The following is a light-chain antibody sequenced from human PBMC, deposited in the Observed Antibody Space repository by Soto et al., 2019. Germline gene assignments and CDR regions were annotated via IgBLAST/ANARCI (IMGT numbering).Light chain of an antibody. CDR3: QQYGSSPIT. CDR2: GAS. J-gene: IGKJ3*01. CDR1: QSVSSSY. Sequence: EIVLTQSPGTLSLSPGERATLSCRASQSVSSSYLAWYQQKPGQAPRLLIYGASSRATGIPDRFSGSGSGTDFTLTISRLEPEDFAVYYCQQYGSSPITFGTGTKVDIK. V-gene: IGKV3-20*01.